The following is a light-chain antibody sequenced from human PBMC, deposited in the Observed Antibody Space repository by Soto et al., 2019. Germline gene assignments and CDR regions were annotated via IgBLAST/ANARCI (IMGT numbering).Light chain of an antibody. Sequence: QSVLTQSPSASGTPGQRVTISCSGSSSNIGSNTVNWYQQLPGTAPKLLIYSNNQRPSGFPDRFSGSKSGTSASLAISGLQSEDEADYYCATWDDSLNGLYVFGTGTQLTVL. J-gene: IGLJ1*01. CDR1: SSNIGSNT. V-gene: IGLV1-44*01. CDR2: SNN. CDR3: ATWDDSLNGLYV.